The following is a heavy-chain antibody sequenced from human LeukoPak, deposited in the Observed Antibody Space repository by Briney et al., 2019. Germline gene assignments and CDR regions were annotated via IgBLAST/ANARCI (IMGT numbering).Heavy chain of an antibody. CDR3: ARGGASRPDY. CDR2: ISDDGTNK. CDR1: GFIFSNYA. D-gene: IGHD6-6*01. V-gene: IGHV3-30*04. Sequence: PGGSLRLSCAASGFIFSNYAMHWVRQAPGKGLEWVAVISDDGTNKHYADSAKGRFTISRDNSKNSLYLQMNTLRAEDTAVYYCARGGASRPDYWGRGTLVSVSS. J-gene: IGHJ4*02.